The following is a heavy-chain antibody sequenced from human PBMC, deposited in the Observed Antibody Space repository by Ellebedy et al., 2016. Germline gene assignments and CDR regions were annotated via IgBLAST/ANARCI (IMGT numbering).Heavy chain of an antibody. CDR2: MNPNSGNT. J-gene: IGHJ6*02. CDR3: ARVRGYYYGMDV. V-gene: IGHV1-8*01. CDR1: GYTFTSYD. Sequence: ASVKVSCKASGYTFTSYDINWVRQATGQGLEWMGWMNPNSGNTGYAQKFQGRVTMTRNTSISTAYTELSSLRSEDTAVYYCARVRGYYYGMDVWGQGTTVTVSS.